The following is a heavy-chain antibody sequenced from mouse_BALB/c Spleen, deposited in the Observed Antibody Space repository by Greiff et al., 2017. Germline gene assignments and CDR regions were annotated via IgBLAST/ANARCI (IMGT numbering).Heavy chain of an antibody. CDR1: GYSITSGYY. V-gene: IGHV3-6*02. CDR3: ARDLYGSSYVFAY. CDR2: ISYDGSN. Sequence: ESGPGLVKPSQSLSLTCSVTGYSITSGYYWNWIRQFPGNKLEWMGYISYDGSNNYNPSLKNRISITRDTSKNQFFLKLNSVTTEDTATYYCARDLYGSSYVFAYWGQGTLVTVSA. J-gene: IGHJ3*01. D-gene: IGHD1-1*01.